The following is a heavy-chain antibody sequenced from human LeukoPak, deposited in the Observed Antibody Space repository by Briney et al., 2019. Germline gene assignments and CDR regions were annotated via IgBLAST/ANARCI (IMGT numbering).Heavy chain of an antibody. V-gene: IGHV1-69*01. D-gene: IGHD2-2*01. CDR2: IIPIFGTT. CDR3: ARGQIVVVPAAMGYGWFDP. J-gene: IGHJ5*02. Sequence: SVKLYFKSSGPTFSSYAISWVRHAPGQGLELMGGIIPIFGTTNYAQKFQGRVTITADESTSTAYMELSSLRSEDTAVYYCARGQIVVVPAAMGYGWFDPWGQGTLVTVSS. CDR1: GPTFSSYA.